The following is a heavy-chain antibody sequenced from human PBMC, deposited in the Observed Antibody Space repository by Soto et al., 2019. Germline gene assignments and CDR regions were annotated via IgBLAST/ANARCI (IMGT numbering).Heavy chain of an antibody. Sequence: GSVKVSCKASGYTFTSYGISWVRQAPGQGLEWMGWISAYNGNTNYAQKLQGRVTMTTDTSTSTAYMELRSLRSDDTAVYYCARGNRPYYDILTGYYNAPYFQHWGQGTLVTVSS. CDR1: GYTFTSYG. CDR2: ISAYNGNT. CDR3: ARGNRPYYDILTGYYNAPYFQH. D-gene: IGHD3-9*01. J-gene: IGHJ1*01. V-gene: IGHV1-18*01.